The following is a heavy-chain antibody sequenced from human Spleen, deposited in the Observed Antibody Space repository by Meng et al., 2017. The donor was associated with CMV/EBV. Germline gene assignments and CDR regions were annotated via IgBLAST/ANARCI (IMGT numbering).Heavy chain of an antibody. D-gene: IGHD5-18*01. CDR2: ISGSGSYI. Sequence: GESLKISCAASGFSFRSYSMNWVRQAPGKGLEWLSFISGSGSYIHSADSVKGRFTISRDNADNSLYLQMNSLRGEDTAVYYCARTARKIQLWLEDYYYYGMDVWGQGTTVTVSS. J-gene: IGHJ6*02. CDR1: GFSFRSYS. V-gene: IGHV3-21*01. CDR3: ARTARKIQLWLEDYYYYGMDV.